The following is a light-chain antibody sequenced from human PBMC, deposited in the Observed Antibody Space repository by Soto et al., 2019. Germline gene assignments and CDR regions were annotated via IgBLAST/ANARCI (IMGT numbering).Light chain of an antibody. CDR1: QSVSSY. V-gene: IGKV3-11*01. CDR2: DAS. CDR3: QQRSNWPRT. J-gene: IGKJ3*01. Sequence: EIVLTKSPATLSLSPGERATLSCGASQSVSSYLAWYQQKPGQAPRLLIYDASNRATGIPARFSGSGSGTDLTLTISSLEPEDFAVYYCQQRSNWPRTFGPGTKVDIK.